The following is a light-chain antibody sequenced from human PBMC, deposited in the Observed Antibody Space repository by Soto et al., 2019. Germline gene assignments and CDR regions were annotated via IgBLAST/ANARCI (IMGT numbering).Light chain of an antibody. CDR1: QSVSASF. V-gene: IGKV3-20*01. CDR3: QQRGT. Sequence: EIVLTQSPGTLSLSPGERATLSCRASQSVSASFLAWYQQKPGQAPRLLIYGASSRATGIPDRFSGSGSGTDFTLTISRLEPEDAAVYYCQQRGTFGQGTTLEIK. CDR2: GAS. J-gene: IGKJ2*02.